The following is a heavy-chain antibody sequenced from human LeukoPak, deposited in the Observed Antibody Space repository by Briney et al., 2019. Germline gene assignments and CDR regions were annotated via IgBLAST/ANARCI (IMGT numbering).Heavy chain of an antibody. Sequence: SDTLSLTCAVSGYSISTSNYWAWIRQPPGKGLEWIGHIYYSGGIYYNPSLKSRVTMSVDTSKNQFSLKLSSVTAVDTGVYYCARKTTTGPTKAAFDIWGQGTMLTVSS. CDR3: ARKTTTGPTKAAFDI. CDR1: GYSISTSNY. V-gene: IGHV4-28*05. D-gene: IGHD4-17*01. CDR2: IYYSGGI. J-gene: IGHJ3*02.